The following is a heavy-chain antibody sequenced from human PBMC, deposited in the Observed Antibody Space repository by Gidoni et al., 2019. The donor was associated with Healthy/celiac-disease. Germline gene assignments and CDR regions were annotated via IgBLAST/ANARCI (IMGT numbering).Heavy chain of an antibody. V-gene: IGHV3-15*01. J-gene: IGHJ6*02. CDR3: TTDLVGDYYYGMDV. CDR1: GFTFSNAW. D-gene: IGHD2-15*01. CDR2: IKSKTDGGTT. Sequence: EVQLVESGGGVVKPGGSLRLSCAASGFTFSNAWMSWVRQAPGKGLEWVGRIKSKTDGGTTDYAASVKGRFTISRDDSKNTLYLQMNSLKTEDTAVYYCTTDLVGDYYYGMDVWGQGTTVTVSS.